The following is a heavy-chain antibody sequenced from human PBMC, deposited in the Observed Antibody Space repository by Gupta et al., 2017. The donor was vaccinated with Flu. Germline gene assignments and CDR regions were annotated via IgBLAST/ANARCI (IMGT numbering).Heavy chain of an antibody. Sequence: EVQLVESGGGLVQPGRSLRLSCAASGFTFDDYAMHWVRQAPGKGLEWVSGISWNSGSIGYADSVKGRFTISRDNAKNALYLQMNSLRAEDTALYYCAKELMEYSSHSAPSGGYMVEPAWVFDYWGQGTLVTVSS. CDR3: AKELMEYSSHSAPSGGYMVEPAWVFDY. J-gene: IGHJ4*02. CDR2: ISWNSGSI. CDR1: GFTFDDYA. V-gene: IGHV3-9*01. D-gene: IGHD6-6*01.